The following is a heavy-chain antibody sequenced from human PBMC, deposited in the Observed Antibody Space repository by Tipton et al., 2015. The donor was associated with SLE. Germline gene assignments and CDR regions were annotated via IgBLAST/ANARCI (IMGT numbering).Heavy chain of an antibody. Sequence: TLSLTCTVSGGSISTGAYYWGWIRQPPGKGMEWIGSMHHGGGTFCSPSLKSRVTISLDMSMNQFSLKLSSVTAADTAVYYCARDARYSSRRDFDSWGQGTLVTVSS. CDR3: ARDARYSSRRDFDS. CDR1: GGSISTGAYY. J-gene: IGHJ4*02. V-gene: IGHV4-39*07. CDR2: MHHGGGT. D-gene: IGHD6-13*01.